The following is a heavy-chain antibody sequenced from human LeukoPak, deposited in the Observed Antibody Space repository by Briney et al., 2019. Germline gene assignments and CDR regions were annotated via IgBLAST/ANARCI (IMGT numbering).Heavy chain of an antibody. D-gene: IGHD4-4*01. V-gene: IGHV4-59*08. J-gene: IGHJ4*02. CDR2: IYYSGST. CDR3: ARHYSNYLPYFDY. CDR1: GGSISSYY. Sequence: SETLSLTCTVSGGSISSYYWSWIRQPPGEGLEWIGYIYYSGSTNYNPSLKSRVTISVDTSKNQFSLKLSSVTAADTAVYYCARHYSNYLPYFDYWGQGTLVTVSS.